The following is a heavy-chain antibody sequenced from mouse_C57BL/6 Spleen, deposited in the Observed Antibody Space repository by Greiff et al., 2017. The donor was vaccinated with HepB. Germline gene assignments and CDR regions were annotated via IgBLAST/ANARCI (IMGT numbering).Heavy chain of an antibody. Sequence: EVKLQESGGGLVKPGGSLKLSCAASGFTFSSYAMSWVRQTPEKRLEWVATISDGGSYTYYPDNVKGRFTISRDNAKNNLYLQMSHLKSEDTAMYYCARTVIRRYYFDYWGQGTTLTVSS. CDR2: ISDGGSYT. CDR3: ARTVIRRYYFDY. CDR1: GFTFSSYA. J-gene: IGHJ2*01. D-gene: IGHD2-4*01. V-gene: IGHV5-4*03.